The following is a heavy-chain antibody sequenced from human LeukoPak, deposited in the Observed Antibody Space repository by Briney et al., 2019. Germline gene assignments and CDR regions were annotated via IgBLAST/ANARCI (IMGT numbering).Heavy chain of an antibody. CDR3: ARGPYDYVWGSYRPLFDY. V-gene: IGHV3-33*01. Sequence: GRSLRLSCAASGFTFSSYGMHWVRQAPGKGLEWVAVIWHDGSNKYYADSVKGRFTISRDNSKNTLYLQMNSLRAEDTAVYYCARGPYDYVWGSYRPLFDYWGQGTLVTVSS. D-gene: IGHD3-16*02. CDR1: GFTFSSYG. CDR2: IWHDGSNK. J-gene: IGHJ4*02.